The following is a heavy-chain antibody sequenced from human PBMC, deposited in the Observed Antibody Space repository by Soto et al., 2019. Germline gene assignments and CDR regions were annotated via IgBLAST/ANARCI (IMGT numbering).Heavy chain of an antibody. D-gene: IGHD5-18*01. J-gene: IGHJ2*01. CDR2: LYNTGTT. CDR3: ARDRLRNGYLSWNFDL. V-gene: IGHV3-53*01. Sequence: EVQLVESGGGLIQPGGSLRLSCAASGFTVSTNYMNWVRQSPEKGLEWVSVLYNTGTTYYADSVNGRVTISRDDSSNTLYLQMNRLRAEDTAVYYCARDRLRNGYLSWNFDLWGRGTLVTVSS. CDR1: GFTVSTNY.